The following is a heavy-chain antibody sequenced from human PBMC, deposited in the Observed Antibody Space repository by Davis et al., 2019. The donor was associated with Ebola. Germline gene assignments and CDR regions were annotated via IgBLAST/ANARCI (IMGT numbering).Heavy chain of an antibody. J-gene: IGHJ4*02. CDR2: INPNSGGT. V-gene: IGHV1-2*06. D-gene: IGHD2-2*01. CDR1: GYTFTSYY. CDR3: ARSMVPAAIGCFDY. Sequence: ASVKVSCKASGYTFTSYYMHWVRQAPGQGLEWMGRINPNSGGTNYAQKFQGRVTMTRDTSISTAYLQWSSLKASDTAMYYCARSMVPAAIGCFDYWGQGTLVTVSS.